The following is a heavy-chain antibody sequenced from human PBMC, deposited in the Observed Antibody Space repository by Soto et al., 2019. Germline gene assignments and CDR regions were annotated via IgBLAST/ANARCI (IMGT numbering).Heavy chain of an antibody. CDR3: ARDRGYCSGGSCYSGGGAYYYYGMDV. V-gene: IGHV3-30-3*01. CDR2: ISYDGSNK. CDR1: GFTFSSSA. Sequence: QVQLVECGGGVVQPGRSLRLSCAASGFTFSSSAMHWVRQAPGKGLEWVAVISYDGSNKYYADSVKGRFTISRDNSKNTLYLQMNSLRAEDTAVYYCARDRGYCSGGSCYSGGGAYYYYGMDVWGQGTTVTVSS. J-gene: IGHJ6*02. D-gene: IGHD2-15*01.